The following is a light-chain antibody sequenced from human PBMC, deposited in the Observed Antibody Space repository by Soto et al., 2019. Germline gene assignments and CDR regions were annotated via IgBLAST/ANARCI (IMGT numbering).Light chain of an antibody. CDR2: DVS. CDR1: SSDVGGYNY. CDR3: DSYTSGSSYV. Sequence: SALTQPSSLSGSPGQSITISCTGTSSDVGGYNYVSWYQQHPGKAPKLMIYDVSYRPSGVSDRFSGSKSGNTASLTISGLQSEDEADYYCDSYTSGSSYVFGTGTKVPS. J-gene: IGLJ1*01. V-gene: IGLV2-14*01.